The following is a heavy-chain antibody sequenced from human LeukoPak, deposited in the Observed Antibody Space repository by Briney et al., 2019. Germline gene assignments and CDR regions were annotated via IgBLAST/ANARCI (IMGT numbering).Heavy chain of an antibody. CDR2: ISAYNGNT. V-gene: IGHV1-18*01. J-gene: IGHJ4*02. CDR3: ARSGGGILATPFDY. D-gene: IGHD5-12*01. Sequence: ASVKVSCKASGYTFSSYGISWVRQAPGQGLEWMGWISAYNGNTNYAQKLQGRVTMTTDTSTSTAYMELRSLRSDDTAVYYCARSGGGILATPFDYWGQGTLVTVSS. CDR1: GYTFSSYG.